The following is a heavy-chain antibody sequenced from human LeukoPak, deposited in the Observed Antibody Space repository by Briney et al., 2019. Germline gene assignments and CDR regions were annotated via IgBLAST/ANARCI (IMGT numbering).Heavy chain of an antibody. V-gene: IGHV1-69*04. CDR3: ARGFAFDI. CDR1: GGTFSSYA. Sequence: SVKVSCKASGGTFSSYAISWVRQAPGQGLEWMGRIIPILGIANYAQKFQGRVTITRNTSISTAYMELSSLRSEDTAVYYCARGFAFDIWGQGTMVTVSS. J-gene: IGHJ3*02. CDR2: IIPILGIA.